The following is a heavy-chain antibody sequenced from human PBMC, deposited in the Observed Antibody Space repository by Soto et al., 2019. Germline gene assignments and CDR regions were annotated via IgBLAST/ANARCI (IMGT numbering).Heavy chain of an antibody. Sequence: PSETLSLTCTVSGGSISSYYWSWIRQPPGKGLEWIGYIYYSGSTNYNPSLKSRVTISVDTSKNQFSLKLSSVTAADTAVYYCARGGDCTNGVCYHIDYWGQGTLVTVSS. CDR3: ARGGDCTNGVCYHIDY. V-gene: IGHV4-59*01. CDR2: IYYSGST. J-gene: IGHJ4*02. D-gene: IGHD2-8*01. CDR1: GGSISSYY.